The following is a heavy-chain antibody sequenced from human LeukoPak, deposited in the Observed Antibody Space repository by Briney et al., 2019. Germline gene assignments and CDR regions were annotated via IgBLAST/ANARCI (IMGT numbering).Heavy chain of an antibody. D-gene: IGHD3-10*02. V-gene: IGHV1-2*02. J-gene: IGHJ4*02. CDR2: INPNSGGT. Sequence: GASVKVSCKASGYTFTGYYMHWVRQAPGQGLEWMGWINPNSGGTNYVQKFQGRVTMTRDTSISTAYMELSRLRSDDTAVYYCARVVRGVSYFDYWGQGTLVTVSS. CDR3: ARVVRGVSYFDY. CDR1: GYTFTGYY.